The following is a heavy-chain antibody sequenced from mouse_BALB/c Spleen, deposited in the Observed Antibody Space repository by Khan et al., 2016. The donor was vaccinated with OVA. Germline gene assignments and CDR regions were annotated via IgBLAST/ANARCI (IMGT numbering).Heavy chain of an antibody. J-gene: IGHJ1*01. CDR2: IYPGIGDT. Sequence: QVQLQQSGAELARPGASVKLSCKASGYTFTSYWMQWVKQRPGQGLEWIGAIYPGIGDTRYTQKFRGKATLTAEKSSTTAYMQLSSLASEDSAVYYCARTGGTYDGYFGYFDVWGAGTTVTVSS. CDR3: ARTGGTYDGYFGYFDV. CDR1: GYTFTSYW. D-gene: IGHD2-3*01. V-gene: IGHV1-87*01.